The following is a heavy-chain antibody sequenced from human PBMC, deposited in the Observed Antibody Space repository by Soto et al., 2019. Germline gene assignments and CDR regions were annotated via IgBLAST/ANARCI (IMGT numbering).Heavy chain of an antibody. CDR1: DGSISNFY. J-gene: IGHJ4*02. D-gene: IGHD3-22*01. CDR3: ARAPMVLTRSYFDS. CDR2: ISSSGNT. V-gene: IGHV4-59*01. Sequence: SETLSLTCTVSDGSISNFYWSWIRQPPGKGLQWIGYISSSGNTNYNPSLKSRVSISVDTSKNQFSLNLTPVTAADTAAYYCARAPMVLTRSYFDSWGQGTPVTVSS.